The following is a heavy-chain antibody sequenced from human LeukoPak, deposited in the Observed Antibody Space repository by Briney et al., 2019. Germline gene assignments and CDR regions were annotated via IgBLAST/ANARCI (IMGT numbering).Heavy chain of an antibody. J-gene: IGHJ4*02. Sequence: ASVKVSCKASGYTFTGYYMHWVRQAPGQGLEWMGWISAYNGNTNYAQKLQGRVTMTTDTSTSTAYMELRSLRSDDTAVYYCARGGATGDFDYWGQGTLVTVSS. CDR2: ISAYNGNT. V-gene: IGHV1-18*04. CDR3: ARGGATGDFDY. D-gene: IGHD1-26*01. CDR1: GYTFTGYY.